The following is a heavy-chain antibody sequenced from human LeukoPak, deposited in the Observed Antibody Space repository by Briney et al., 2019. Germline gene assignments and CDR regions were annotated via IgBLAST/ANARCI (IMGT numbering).Heavy chain of an antibody. CDR3: ARSSTAVGGRGDSGGWFGP. CDR1: GGTLSNYT. CDR2: SIPILRIA. Sequence: SVKVSCKASGGTLSNYTFNCVRQAPGQGLEWMGGSIPILRIADYAQRFQGRVTITRDESTDTAYMDLSSLTSEGTAVYYCARSSTAVGGRGDSGGWFGPWGQGTLVVVSS. D-gene: IGHD4-23*01. V-gene: IGHV1-69*01. J-gene: IGHJ5*02.